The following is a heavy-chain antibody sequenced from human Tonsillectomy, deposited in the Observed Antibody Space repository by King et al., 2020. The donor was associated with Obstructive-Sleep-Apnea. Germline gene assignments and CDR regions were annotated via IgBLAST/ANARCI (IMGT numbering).Heavy chain of an antibody. CDR3: AGGSYDGLEITDY. D-gene: IGHD3-10*01. V-gene: IGHV4-59*01. Sequence: QLQESGPGLVKPSETLSLTCSVSGDSIIPYYMTWMRQPPGKGLEWIGYIYNSWSASLNPSLQRRVTVSLDTSQNQFSLRLTYMTAADTAVYYFAGGSYDGLEITDYWGQGTLVTVSS. J-gene: IGHJ4*02. CDR1: GDSIIPYY. CDR2: IYNSWSA.